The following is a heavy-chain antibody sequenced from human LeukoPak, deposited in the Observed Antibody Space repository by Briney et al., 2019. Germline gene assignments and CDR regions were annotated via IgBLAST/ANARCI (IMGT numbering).Heavy chain of an antibody. CDR3: ARGRSGYDLDAFDI. CDR1: GYTFTSYD. V-gene: IGHV1-8*01. Sequence: ASVTVSCKASGYTFTSYDINWVRQATGQGLEWMGWMNPNSGNTGYAQKFQGRVTMTRNTSISTAYMELSSLRSEDTAVYYCARGRSGYDLDAFDIWGQGTMVTVSS. J-gene: IGHJ3*02. D-gene: IGHD5-12*01. CDR2: MNPNSGNT.